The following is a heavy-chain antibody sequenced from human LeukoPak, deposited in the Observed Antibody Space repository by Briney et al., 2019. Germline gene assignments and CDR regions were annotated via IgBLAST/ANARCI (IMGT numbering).Heavy chain of an antibody. CDR1: GFTFNKYA. CDR3: AKDLRTYGSGIYRLPTVIFNH. V-gene: IGHV3-23*01. D-gene: IGHD3-10*01. Sequence: QPGGSLRLSCAASGFTFNKYAMSWVRQAPGKGLEWVSVIGGSGDTIYYADSVKGRFTISRDNSKNTLYVQMNSLRAEDTAIYYCAKDLRTYGSGIYRLPTVIFNHWGQGTLVTVSS. CDR2: IGGSGDTI. J-gene: IGHJ4*02.